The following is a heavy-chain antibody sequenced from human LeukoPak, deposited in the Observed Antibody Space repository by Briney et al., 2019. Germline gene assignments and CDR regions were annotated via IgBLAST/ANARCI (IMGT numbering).Heavy chain of an antibody. J-gene: IGHJ6*03. D-gene: IGHD4-17*01. CDR1: GGSFSGYY. CDR3: ARRYGDSAAPLDKGGRNLNRYYYMDV. CDR2: INHSGST. V-gene: IGHV4-34*01. Sequence: SETLSLTCAVYGGSFSGYYWSWIRQPPGKGLEWIGEINHSGSTNYNPSLKSRVTISVDTSKNQFSLKLSSVTAADTAVYYCARRYGDSAAPLDKGGRNLNRYYYMDVWGKGTTVTISS.